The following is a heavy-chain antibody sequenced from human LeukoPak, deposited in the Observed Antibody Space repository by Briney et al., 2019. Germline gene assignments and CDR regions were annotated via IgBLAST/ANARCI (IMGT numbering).Heavy chain of an antibody. CDR3: AREHTTVTSGFDY. Sequence: GGSLRLSCAASGFTFSSYAMHWVRQAPGKGLEWVAVISYDGSNKYYADSVKGRFTISRDNSKNTLYLQMNSLRAEDTAVYYCAREHTTVTSGFDYWSQGTLVTVSS. J-gene: IGHJ4*02. CDR2: ISYDGSNK. CDR1: GFTFSSYA. D-gene: IGHD4-17*01. V-gene: IGHV3-30-3*01.